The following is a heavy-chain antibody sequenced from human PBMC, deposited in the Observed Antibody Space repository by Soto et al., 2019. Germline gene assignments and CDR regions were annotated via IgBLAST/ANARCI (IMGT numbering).Heavy chain of an antibody. CDR2: IIPILGIA. CDR1: GGTFSSYT. CDR3: ARDYYVPDAFDI. V-gene: IGHV1-69*08. J-gene: IGHJ3*02. Sequence: QVQLVQSGAEVKKPGSSVKVSCKASGGTFSSYTISWVRQAPGQGLEWMGRIIPILGIANYAQKFQGRVKITADKSTSTAYMELSSLRSEDTAVYYCARDYYVPDAFDIWGQGTMVTVSS. D-gene: IGHD3-10*02.